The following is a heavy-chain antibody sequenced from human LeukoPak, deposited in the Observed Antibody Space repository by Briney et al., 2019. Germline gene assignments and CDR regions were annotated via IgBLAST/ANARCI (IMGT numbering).Heavy chain of an antibody. J-gene: IGHJ5*02. CDR3: ARGLSYVPAAIRRWFDP. CDR1: GDSVSSGHYY. CDR2: ISYSGTP. V-gene: IGHV4-30-4*01. D-gene: IGHD2-2*01. Sequence: SETLSLTCTVSGDSVSSGHYYWTWIRQPPGKGLEWIGYISYSGTPHYTPSLKSRVAISLDTSKSQFSLRLNSVTAADTAVYYCARGLSYVPAAIRRWFDPWGQGTLVTVSS.